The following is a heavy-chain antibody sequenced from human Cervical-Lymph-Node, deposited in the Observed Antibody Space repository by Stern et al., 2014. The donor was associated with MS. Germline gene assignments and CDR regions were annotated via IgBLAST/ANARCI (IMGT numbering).Heavy chain of an antibody. CDR3: ARTLDLDY. V-gene: IGHV7-4-1*02. Sequence: QVQLVQSGSELRKPGASVKVSCKASGYTFNVYGINWVRQAPGQGLEWMGMIDTKTGNPTYARGFTGRFVFSLDPSVSTAYLQITSLEAEDTAVYYCARTLDLDYWGQGTLVTVSS. D-gene: IGHD3-9*01. CDR1: GYTFNVYG. CDR2: IDTKTGNP. J-gene: IGHJ4*02.